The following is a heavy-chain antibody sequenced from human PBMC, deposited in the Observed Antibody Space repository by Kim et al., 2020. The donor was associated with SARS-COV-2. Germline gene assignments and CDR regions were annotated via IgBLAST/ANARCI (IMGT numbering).Heavy chain of an antibody. J-gene: IGHJ3*02. CDR3: ARDALRTLYSSSRIGAFDI. CDR2: INTNTGNP. V-gene: IGHV7-4-1*02. Sequence: ASVKVSCKASGYTFTSYAMNWVRQAPGQGLEWMGWINTNTGNPTYAQGFTGRFVFSLDTSVSTAYLQISSLKAEDTAVYYCARDALRTLYSSSRIGAFDIGGQGTMVTVSS. D-gene: IGHD6-6*01. CDR1: GYTFTSYA.